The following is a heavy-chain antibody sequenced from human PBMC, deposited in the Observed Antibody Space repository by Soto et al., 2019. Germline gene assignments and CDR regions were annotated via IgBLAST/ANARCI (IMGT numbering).Heavy chain of an antibody. Sequence: GGSLRLSCAVSGFTFYDYGMSWFRQAPGKGLEWVSGINWNGGSTGYADSVKGRFTISRDNAQNSLFLQVNSLRAEDTALYYCARHRIAAPENAFDIWGHGTMVTVSS. J-gene: IGHJ3*02. CDR2: INWNGGST. D-gene: IGHD6-13*01. V-gene: IGHV3-20*04. CDR1: GFTFYDYG. CDR3: ARHRIAAPENAFDI.